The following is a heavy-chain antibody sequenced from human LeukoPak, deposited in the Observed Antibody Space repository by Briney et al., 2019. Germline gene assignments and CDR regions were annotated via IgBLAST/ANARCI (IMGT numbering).Heavy chain of an antibody. CDR3: VTTHSSWYSSFDF. CDR1: GGSISSGSYY. Sequence: NASQTLSLTCTVSGGSISSGSYYWNWIRQPAGKGLAWIGRIYTSGSTNYNPSLKSRVTISVDTSKNQFSLKLSSVTAADTAIYYCVTTHSSWYSSFDFWGQGTLVTVSS. D-gene: IGHD6-13*01. J-gene: IGHJ4*02. CDR2: IYTSGST. V-gene: IGHV4-61*02.